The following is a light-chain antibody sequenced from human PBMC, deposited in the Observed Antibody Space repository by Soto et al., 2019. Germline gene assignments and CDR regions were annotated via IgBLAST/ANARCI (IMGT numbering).Light chain of an antibody. V-gene: IGLV1-44*01. CDR2: SNN. CDR1: DSNIGSNT. J-gene: IGLJ3*02. CDR3: AAWDDSLSTSM. Sequence: QSVLTQPPSASGTPGQRVTISCSGSDSNIGSNTVNWYQQLPVTAPKVLIYSNNQRPSGVPDRFSGSKSGTSASLAISGLRSEDEADYYCAAWDDSLSTSMFGGGTKLTVL.